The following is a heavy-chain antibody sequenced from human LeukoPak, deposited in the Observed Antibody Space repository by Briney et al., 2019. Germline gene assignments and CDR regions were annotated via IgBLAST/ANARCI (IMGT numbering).Heavy chain of an antibody. V-gene: IGHV3-23*01. CDR2: ISPQGTT. CDR1: GFPFSAYA. D-gene: IGHD5-18*01. J-gene: IGHJ4*02. Sequence: GGSLRLSCAASGFPFSAYAMTWVRQAPGKGPEWGSRISPQGTTSYADSATGRFTVSTDNSRNPHFLQMGSLKADDMAAYYCAKPRVDSGTGSSYGHGLDFWGQGTLVTVSS. CDR3: AKPRVDSGTGSSYGHGLDF.